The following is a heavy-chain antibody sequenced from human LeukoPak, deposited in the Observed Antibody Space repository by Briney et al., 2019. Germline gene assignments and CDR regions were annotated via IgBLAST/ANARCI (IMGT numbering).Heavy chain of an antibody. CDR1: GGSISSNY. D-gene: IGHD2-2*01. J-gene: IGHJ5*02. CDR3: ARDARHRYCSSSSCYRGWLDP. Sequence: MASETLSLTCTVSGGSISSNYWSWIRQPPGKGLEWIGYIYSSGSNNYNPSLKSRATISLDTSKNQFSLKLISVNAADTAVYYCARDARHRYCSSSSCYRGWLDPWGQGTPVTVSS. V-gene: IGHV4-59*01. CDR2: IYSSGSN.